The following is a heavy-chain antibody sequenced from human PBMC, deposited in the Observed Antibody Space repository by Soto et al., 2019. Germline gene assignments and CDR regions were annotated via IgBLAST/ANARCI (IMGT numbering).Heavy chain of an antibody. D-gene: IGHD1-26*01. CDR3: ARGVGASYYFDY. CDR2: ISAYNGNT. Sequence: APVKVSCKASRYTFTSYGISWLRQAPGQGLEWMGWISAYNGNTNYAQMLQGRVTMTTDTSTSTAYMELRSLRSDDTAVYYCARGVGASYYFDYWGQGTLVTVSS. V-gene: IGHV1-18*01. CDR1: RYTFTSYG. J-gene: IGHJ4*02.